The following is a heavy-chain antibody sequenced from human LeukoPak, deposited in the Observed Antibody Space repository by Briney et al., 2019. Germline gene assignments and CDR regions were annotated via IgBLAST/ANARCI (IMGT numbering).Heavy chain of an antibody. V-gene: IGHV1-18*01. D-gene: IGHD6-13*01. Sequence: GASVKVSCKASGYTFTSYGISWGRQAPGQGLEWMGWISAYNGNTNYAQKLQGRVTMTTDTSTSTAYMEVRSLRSDDTAVYYCARVESQSSSWGGYYYYYMDIWGKGTTVTVSS. J-gene: IGHJ6*03. CDR2: ISAYNGNT. CDR1: GYTFTSYG. CDR3: ARVESQSSSWGGYYYYYMDI.